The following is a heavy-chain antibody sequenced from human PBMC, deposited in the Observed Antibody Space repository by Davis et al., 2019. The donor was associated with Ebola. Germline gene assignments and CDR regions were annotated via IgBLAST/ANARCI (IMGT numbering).Heavy chain of an antibody. CDR1: GFTFSSYD. D-gene: IGHD3-10*01. J-gene: IGHJ4*02. V-gene: IGHV3-13*05. CDR2: IGTAGDP. Sequence: GESLKISCAASGFTFSSYDMHWVRQATGKGLEWVSAIGTAGDPYYPGSVKGRFTIARENAKNSLYLQMNSLRAGDTAVYYCARARGGGFDYWGQGTLVTVSS. CDR3: ARARGGGFDY.